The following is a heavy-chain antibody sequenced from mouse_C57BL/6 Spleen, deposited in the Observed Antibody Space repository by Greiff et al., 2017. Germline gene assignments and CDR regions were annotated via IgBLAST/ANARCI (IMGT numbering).Heavy chain of an antibody. CDR3: ARRVLITTVVATEWYFDV. CDR1: GFSLSTSGMG. Sequence: QVTLKESGPGILQSSQTLSLTCSFSGFSLSTSGMGVSWIRQPSGKGLEWLAHIYWDDDKRYNPSLKSRLTISKDTSRNQVFLKITSVDTADTATYYCARRVLITTVVATEWYFDVWGTGTTVTVSS. D-gene: IGHD1-1*01. J-gene: IGHJ1*03. CDR2: IYWDDDK. V-gene: IGHV8-12*01.